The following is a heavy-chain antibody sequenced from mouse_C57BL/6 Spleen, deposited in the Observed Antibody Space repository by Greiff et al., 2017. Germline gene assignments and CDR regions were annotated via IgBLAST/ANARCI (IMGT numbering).Heavy chain of an antibody. CDR2: ISDGGSYT. J-gene: IGHJ4*01. D-gene: IGHD2-2*01. CDR1: GFTFSSYA. V-gene: IGHV5-4*01. CDR3: ARDLPMVTGRGYAMDY. Sequence: EVMLVESGGGLVKPGGSLKLSCAASGFTFSSYAMSWVRQTPEKRLEWVATISDGGSYTYYPDNVKGRFTISRDNAKNNLYLQMSHLKSEDTAMYYCARDLPMVTGRGYAMDYWGQGTSVTVSS.